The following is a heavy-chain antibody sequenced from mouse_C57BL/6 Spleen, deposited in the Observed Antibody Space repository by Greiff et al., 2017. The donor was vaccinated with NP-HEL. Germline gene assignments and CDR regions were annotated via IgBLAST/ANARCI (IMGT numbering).Heavy chain of an antibody. CDR2: IRSKSNNYAT. D-gene: IGHD2-2*01. CDR1: GFSFNTYA. J-gene: IGHJ3*01. CDR3: VRHGYDGDWFAY. V-gene: IGHV10-1*01. Sequence: EVKLMESGGGLVQPKGSLKLSCAASGFSFNTYAMNWVRQAPGKGLEWVARIRSKSNNYATYYADSVKDRFTISRDDSESMLYLQMNNLKTEDTAMYYCVRHGYDGDWFAYWGQGTLVTVSA.